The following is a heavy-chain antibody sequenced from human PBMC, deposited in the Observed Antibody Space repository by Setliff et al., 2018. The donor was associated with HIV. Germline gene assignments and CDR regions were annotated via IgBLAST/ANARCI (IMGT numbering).Heavy chain of an antibody. CDR3: ASGGAYCSGATCYVT. CDR2: ISSSSSYI. Sequence: PGGSLRLSCAASGFTFSDYYMSWIRQTPGKGLEWVSYISSSSSYIYYADAVKGRFTISRDNAKNSLYLQMNSLRAEDTAVYYCASGGAYCSGATCYVTWGQGTLVTVSS. D-gene: IGHD2-2*01. CDR1: GFTFSDYY. V-gene: IGHV3-11*06. J-gene: IGHJ5*02.